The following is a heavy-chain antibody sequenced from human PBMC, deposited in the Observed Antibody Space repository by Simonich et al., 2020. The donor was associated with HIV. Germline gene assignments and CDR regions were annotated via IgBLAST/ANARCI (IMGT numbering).Heavy chain of an antibody. J-gene: IGHJ4*02. CDR3: ARRGRIAVTGYYFDY. V-gene: IGHV4-39*01. Sequence: QLQLQESGPGLVKPSETLSLTCTVSGGSISSSSYYWGWIRQPPGKGLEWIGSNYYSGSTYYNPSLKRRVTIAVDTSKNQFSLKLSSVTAADTAVYYCARRGRIAVTGYYFDYWGQGTLVTVSS. D-gene: IGHD6-19*01. CDR2: NYYSGST. CDR1: GGSISSSSYY.